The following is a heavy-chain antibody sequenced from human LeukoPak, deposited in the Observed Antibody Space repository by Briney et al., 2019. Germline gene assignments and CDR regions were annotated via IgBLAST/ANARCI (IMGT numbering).Heavy chain of an antibody. Sequence: SVKVSCKASGGTFSSYAISWVRQAPGQGLEWMGGIIPIFGTANYAQKFQGRVTMTEDTSTDTAYMELSSLRSEDTAVYYCATLIAVAAPIDDYWGQGTLVTVSS. CDR3: ATLIAVAAPIDDY. D-gene: IGHD6-19*01. CDR1: GGTFSSYA. CDR2: IIPIFGTA. V-gene: IGHV1-69*06. J-gene: IGHJ4*02.